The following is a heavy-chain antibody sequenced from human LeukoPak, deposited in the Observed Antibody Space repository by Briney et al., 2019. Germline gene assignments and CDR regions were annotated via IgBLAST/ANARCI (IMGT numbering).Heavy chain of an antibody. J-gene: IGHJ3*02. V-gene: IGHV1-69*01. Sequence: ASVKVSCKASGGTFSSYAISWVRQAPGQGLEWMGGIIPIFGTANYAQKFQGRVTITADESTSTAYMELSSLRSEDTAVYYCARESPLGEGAFDIWGQGTMVTVSS. CDR2: IIPIFGTA. CDR3: ARESPLGEGAFDI. CDR1: GGTFSSYA. D-gene: IGHD3-16*01.